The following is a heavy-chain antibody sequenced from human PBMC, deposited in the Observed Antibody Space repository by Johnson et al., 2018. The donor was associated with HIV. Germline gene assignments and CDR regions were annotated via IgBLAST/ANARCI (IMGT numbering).Heavy chain of an antibody. CDR2: ISYDGHIK. V-gene: IGHV3-30*18. Sequence: QVQLVESGGGLVQPGGSLRLSCAASGFTFSSYWMSWVRQAPGERLEWVAVISYDGHIKYYADSVKGRFTISRDNSKNTLYLQMNSLRTEDTAVYYCAKERQLVRAFDIWGQGTMVTVSS. CDR1: GFTFSSYW. D-gene: IGHD6-6*01. CDR3: AKERQLVRAFDI. J-gene: IGHJ3*02.